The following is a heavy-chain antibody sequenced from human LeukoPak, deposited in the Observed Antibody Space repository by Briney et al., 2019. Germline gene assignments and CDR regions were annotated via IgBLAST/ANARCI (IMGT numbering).Heavy chain of an antibody. CDR2: VQYTGST. D-gene: IGHD3-3*01. CDR1: GVSISTYS. Sequence: SETLSLTCSVSGVSISTYSWSWIRQPPGKGLEWIASVQYTGSTTYNPSLRSRLTISADTSKSQFSLKLSSVTTADTAVYYCARVERNWSGYYAKVYYFDYWGQGTLVTVSS. CDR3: ARVERNWSGYYAKVYYFDY. V-gene: IGHV4-59*01. J-gene: IGHJ4*02.